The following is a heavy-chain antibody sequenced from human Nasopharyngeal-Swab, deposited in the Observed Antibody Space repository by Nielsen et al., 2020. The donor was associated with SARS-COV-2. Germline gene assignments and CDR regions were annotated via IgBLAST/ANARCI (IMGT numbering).Heavy chain of an antibody. Sequence: SETLSLTCTVSGGSISSSSYYWGWIRQPPGKGLEWIGSIYYSGITYYNPSLKSRVTISVDTSKNQFSLKLSSVTAADTAVYYCARRIAVAGTGAIDYWGQGTLVTVSS. CDR3: ARRIAVAGTGAIDY. J-gene: IGHJ4*02. D-gene: IGHD6-19*01. CDR2: IYYSGIT. V-gene: IGHV4-39*01. CDR1: GGSISSSSYY.